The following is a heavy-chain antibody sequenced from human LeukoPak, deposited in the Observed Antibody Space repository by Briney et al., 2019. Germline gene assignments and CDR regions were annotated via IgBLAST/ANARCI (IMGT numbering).Heavy chain of an antibody. CDR1: GITFSSYG. V-gene: IGHV3-30*03. CDR2: ISHDGNNK. CDR3: ARGGAYYSVVSPYYFDY. D-gene: IGHD3-22*01. J-gene: IGHJ4*02. Sequence: GRSLRLSCAASGITFSSYGMYWVRQAPGKGLEWVAVISHDGNNKYYADSVKGRFTISRDNSKNTLYLQMNSLRAEDTAVYYCARGGAYYSVVSPYYFDYWGQGTLVTVSS.